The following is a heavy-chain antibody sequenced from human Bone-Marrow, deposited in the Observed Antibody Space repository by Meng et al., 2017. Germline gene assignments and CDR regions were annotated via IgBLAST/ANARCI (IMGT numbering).Heavy chain of an antibody. J-gene: IGHJ4*02. CDR2: INHSGRT. Sequence: QVQLQQWGAGQLKPSETLSLTCAVYGGSISGYYWSGIRQPPGKGLEWYGEINHSGRTNYNPSLKSRVTISVDTSKNQFSLKLSSVTAADTAVYYCARGRYCSGGSCNWGQGTLVTVSS. V-gene: IGHV4-34*01. D-gene: IGHD2-15*01. CDR1: GGSISGYY. CDR3: ARGRYCSGGSCN.